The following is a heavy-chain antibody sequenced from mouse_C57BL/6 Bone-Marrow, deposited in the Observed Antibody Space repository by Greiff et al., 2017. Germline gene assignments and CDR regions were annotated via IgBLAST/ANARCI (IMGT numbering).Heavy chain of an antibody. CDR3: TGSYYGSTDY. D-gene: IGHD1-1*01. V-gene: IGHV6-3*01. CDR1: GFTFSNYW. Sequence: VKVEESGGGLVQPGGSMKLSCVASGFTFSNYWMNWVRQSPEKGLEWVAQLRLKSDNYATHYAETVKGRFTISRDDSTSSVYLQMNNLRAEDTGIYYCTGSYYGSTDYWGQGTTLTVSS. J-gene: IGHJ2*01. CDR2: LRLKSDNYAT.